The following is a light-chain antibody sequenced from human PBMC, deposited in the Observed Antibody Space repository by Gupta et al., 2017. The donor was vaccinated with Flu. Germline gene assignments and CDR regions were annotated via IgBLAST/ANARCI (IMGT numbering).Light chain of an antibody. CDR1: QSISSW. CDR2: SAS. V-gene: IGKV1-5*03. J-gene: IGKJ1*01. CDR3: QQYDSYPET. Sequence: DIQMTQSPSTLSASVGDRVTITCRASQSISSWLAWYQQKPGKAPKLLIYSASSLQGGVPSRFSGSGSGTEFTLTISSLQPDDFATYYCQQYDSYPETFGQGTKVEV.